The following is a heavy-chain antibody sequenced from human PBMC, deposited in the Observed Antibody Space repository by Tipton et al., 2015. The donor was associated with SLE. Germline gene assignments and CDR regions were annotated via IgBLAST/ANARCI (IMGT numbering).Heavy chain of an antibody. CDR2: IYYSGST. V-gene: IGHV4-59*01. Sequence: VSGGSISSYYWSWIRQPPGKGLEWIGYIYYSGSTNYNPSPKSRVTISVDTSKNQFSLKLSSVTAADTAVYYCARGGSSWPDAFDIWGQGTMVTVSS. CDR3: ARGGSSWPDAFDI. CDR1: GGSISSYY. D-gene: IGHD6-13*01. J-gene: IGHJ3*02.